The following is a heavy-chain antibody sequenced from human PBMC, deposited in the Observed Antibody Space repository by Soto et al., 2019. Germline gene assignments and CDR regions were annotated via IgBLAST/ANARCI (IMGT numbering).Heavy chain of an antibody. V-gene: IGHV1-69*12. CDR2: IIPIFGTV. D-gene: IGHD6-19*01. J-gene: IGHJ6*02. CDR1: GGTFRTYA. Sequence: QVQLLQSGAEVKKPGSSVRVSCEASGGTFRTYAISWVRRAPGQGLEWMGGIIPIFGTVNYAQKFQGRVTITADESTTTVYMDLRSLRSEDTAVYYCAKGAVAGTPTSYYYYGMDVWGQGTTVTVSS. CDR3: AKGAVAGTPTSYYYYGMDV.